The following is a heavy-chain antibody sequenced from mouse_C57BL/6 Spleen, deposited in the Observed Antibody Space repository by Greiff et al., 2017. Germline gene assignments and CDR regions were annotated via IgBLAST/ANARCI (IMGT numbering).Heavy chain of an antibody. D-gene: IGHD2-3*01. CDR2: ISDGGSYT. J-gene: IGHJ1*03. CDR1: GFTFSSYA. Sequence: EVNVVESGGGLVKPGGSLKLSCAASGFTFSSYAMSWVRQTPEKRLEWVATISDGGSYTYYPDNVKGRFTISRDNAKNNLYLQMSHLKSEDTAMYYCARDDGYCFDVWGTGTTVTVSS. V-gene: IGHV5-4*01. CDR3: ARDDGYCFDV.